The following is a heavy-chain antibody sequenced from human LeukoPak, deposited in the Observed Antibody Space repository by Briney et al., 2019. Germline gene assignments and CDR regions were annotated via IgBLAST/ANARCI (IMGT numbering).Heavy chain of an antibody. D-gene: IGHD3-10*01. CDR1: GFTFSNFG. CDR3: AKGDYYDFDY. Sequence: GGSLRLSCAASGFTFSNFGMNWVRQAPGKGLEWVSIITSGVGITYYTDSVKGRFTVSRDNSKSTLYLQMNSLRAEDTAVYYCAKGDYYDFDYWGQGTLVTVSS. CDR2: ITSGVGIT. V-gene: IGHV3-23*01. J-gene: IGHJ4*02.